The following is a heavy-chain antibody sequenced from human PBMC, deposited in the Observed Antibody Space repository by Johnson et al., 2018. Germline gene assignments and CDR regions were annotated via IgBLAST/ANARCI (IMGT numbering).Heavy chain of an antibody. CDR3: ARDGDGEAFDI. Sequence: QVQLVESGGGVVQPGRSLRLSCAASGFTFSIYAMHWVRQAPGKGLEWVAVISYDGSNKYYADFVKGRFSISRDNSKNMLSLQMNSLRAEDTAVYYCARDGDGEAFDIWGQGTRVTVSS. CDR2: ISYDGSNK. J-gene: IGHJ3*02. CDR1: GFTFSIYA. D-gene: IGHD3-10*01. V-gene: IGHV3-30-3*01.